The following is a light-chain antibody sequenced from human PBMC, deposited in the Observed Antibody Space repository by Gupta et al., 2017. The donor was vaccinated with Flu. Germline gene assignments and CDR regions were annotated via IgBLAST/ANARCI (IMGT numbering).Light chain of an antibody. CDR3: KQGGHCPRA. V-gene: IGKV2-30*01. J-gene: IGKJ1*01. Sequence: DDVMNPSPLSLPAALRQQTSLPCRSSQSRVYSNGNTVLHWFQQRPGQSPRLLIYLASHRDSGVPDRFSGSGSGTDFTLKISGVEAEDFGVYFCKQGGHCPRAFGQGTKVEIK. CDR2: LAS. CDR1: QSRVYSNGNTV.